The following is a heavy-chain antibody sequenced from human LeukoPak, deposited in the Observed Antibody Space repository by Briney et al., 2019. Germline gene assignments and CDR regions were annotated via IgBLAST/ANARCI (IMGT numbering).Heavy chain of an antibody. D-gene: IGHD3-22*01. V-gene: IGHV1-18*01. J-gene: IGHJ4*02. Sequence: ASVKVSCKASGYAFTSYGIAWVRQPPAQGLELVGLISAYNANTNYAQKLQGRVTMTTDTSTSTAYMELSSLRSDDTAVYYCARDYDSSGYYLTTFDYWGQGTLVTVSS. CDR2: ISAYNANT. CDR3: ARDYDSSGYYLTTFDY. CDR1: GYAFTSYG.